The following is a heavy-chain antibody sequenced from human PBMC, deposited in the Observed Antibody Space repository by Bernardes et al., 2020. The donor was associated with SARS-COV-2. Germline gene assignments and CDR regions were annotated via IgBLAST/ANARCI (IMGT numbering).Heavy chain of an antibody. Sequence: ASVQVSCKVSGYTLTEFSMHWVRQAPGKGLEWLGGFDPEHGKTIYAQKFQGRVTMTEDTSTDTAYMELSSLRSEDTAVYYCATDDPPVAVFGVVIYALHNGDQGTMVTGS. CDR2: FDPEHGKT. CDR1: GYTLTEFS. J-gene: IGHJ3*02. CDR3: ATDDPPVAVFGVVIYALHN. V-gene: IGHV1-24*01. D-gene: IGHD3-3*01.